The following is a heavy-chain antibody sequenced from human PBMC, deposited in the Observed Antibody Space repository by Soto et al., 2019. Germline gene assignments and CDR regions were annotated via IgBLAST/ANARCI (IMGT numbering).Heavy chain of an antibody. CDR2: IRPYSGNT. V-gene: IGHV1-18*01. D-gene: IGHD3-16*01. CDR1: GYIFVNYG. CDR3: AMVDNYVTPTPQDV. J-gene: IGHJ6*02. Sequence: QVQLVQSGDEVRKPGSSVKVSCKASGYIFVNYGIAWVRQAPGQGLEWMGWIRPYSGNTHYASKVQGRLTMTTDTATSTAYMDLGSPTSDDTAVYYCAMVDNYVTPTPQDVWGQGTTVTVSS.